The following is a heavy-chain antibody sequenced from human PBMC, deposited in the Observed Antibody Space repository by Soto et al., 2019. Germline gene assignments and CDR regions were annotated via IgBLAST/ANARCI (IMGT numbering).Heavy chain of an antibody. V-gene: IGHV4-34*01. CDR3: ARGDYGDYADY. Sequence: SETLSLTCAVYGGSFSGYYWSWIRQPPGKGLEWIGEINHSGSTNYNPSLKSRVTISVDTSKNQFSLKLSSVTAADTAVYYCARGDYGDYADYWGQGTLVTVSS. CDR2: INHSGST. CDR1: GGSFSGYY. J-gene: IGHJ4*02. D-gene: IGHD4-17*01.